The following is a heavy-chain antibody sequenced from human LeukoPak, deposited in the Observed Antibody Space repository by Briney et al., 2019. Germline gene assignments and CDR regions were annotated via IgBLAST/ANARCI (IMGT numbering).Heavy chain of an antibody. V-gene: IGHV4-34*01. J-gene: IGHJ2*01. CDR2: INHSGST. D-gene: IGHD2-15*01. Sequence: SETLSLTCAVYGGSFSGYYWSWIRQPPGKGLEWIGEINHSGSTNYNPSFKSRVTISVDTSKNQFSLKLSSVTAADTAVYYCARSRSGGTQTKSTYFDLWGRGTLVTVSS. CDR3: ARSRSGGTQTKSTYFDL. CDR1: GGSFSGYY.